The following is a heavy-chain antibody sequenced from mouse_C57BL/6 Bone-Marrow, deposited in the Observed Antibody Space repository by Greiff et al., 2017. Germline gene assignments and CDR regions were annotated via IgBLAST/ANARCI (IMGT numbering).Heavy chain of an antibody. CDR2: IDPETGGT. CDR3: TRADYYGSSPYYFDD. CDR1: GYTFTDYE. V-gene: IGHV1-15*01. J-gene: IGHJ2*01. Sequence: QVQLQQSGAELVRPGASVTLSCKASGYTFTDYEMHWVKQTPVHGLEWIGAIDPETGGTAYHQKFKGKSILTADQSSSPAYMELRSLTSEDSAVYYCTRADYYGSSPYYFDDWGQGTTLTVSS. D-gene: IGHD1-1*01.